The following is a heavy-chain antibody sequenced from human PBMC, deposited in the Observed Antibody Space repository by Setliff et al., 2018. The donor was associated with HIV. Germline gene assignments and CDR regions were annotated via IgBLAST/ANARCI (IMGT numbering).Heavy chain of an antibody. CDR1: GFTFSSYS. D-gene: IGHD5-18*01. V-gene: IGHV3-48*01. CDR2: ISGDTRII. CDR3: AREVYRYDDGSESMDV. J-gene: IGHJ6*03. Sequence: GGSLRLSCAASGFTFSSYSMNWVRQAPGKGLEWVSYISGDTRIINYADSVKGRFTISRDNAKNSLYLQMNSLRVEDTALYYCAREVYRYDDGSESMDVWGKGTTVTVSS.